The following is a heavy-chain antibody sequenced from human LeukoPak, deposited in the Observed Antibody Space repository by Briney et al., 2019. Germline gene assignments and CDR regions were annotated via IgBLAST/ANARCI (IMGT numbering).Heavy chain of an antibody. CDR3: ARGIPSSTSCYADP. J-gene: IGHJ5*02. V-gene: IGHV4-30-4*01. Sequence: SETLSLTCTVSGGSISSGDYYWRWLRQSPGKGLEWIGYIYYSGSTYYNPSLRSRVTISVDTSKNQFSLKLSSVTAADTAVYYCARGIPSSTSCYADPWGQGTLVTVSS. D-gene: IGHD2-2*01. CDR2: IYYSGST. CDR1: GGSISSGDYY.